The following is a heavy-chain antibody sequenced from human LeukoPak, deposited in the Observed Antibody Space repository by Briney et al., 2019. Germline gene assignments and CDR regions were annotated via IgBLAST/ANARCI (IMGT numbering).Heavy chain of an antibody. Sequence: SETLSLTCAVSGGSISSGGYSWSWIRQPPGKGLERIGYIYHSGSTYYNPSLKSRVTISVDTSKNQFSLKLSSVTAADTAVYYCARSATYYYDSSGYYTVDHFDYWGQGTLVTVSS. CDR2: IYHSGST. D-gene: IGHD3-22*01. CDR1: GGSISSGGYS. V-gene: IGHV4-30-2*01. J-gene: IGHJ4*02. CDR3: ARSATYYYDSSGYYTVDHFDY.